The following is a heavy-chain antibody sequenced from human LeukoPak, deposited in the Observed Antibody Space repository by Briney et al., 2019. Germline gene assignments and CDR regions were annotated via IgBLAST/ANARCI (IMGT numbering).Heavy chain of an antibody. J-gene: IGHJ4*02. CDR1: GFTLNIHW. CDR3: SGRSGFSSIY. CDR2: IRPDGSEK. D-gene: IGHD2-2*01. Sequence: PGGSLRLSCEASGFTLNIHWMNWVRQAPGKGLEWLANIRPDGSEKVYVDSVRGRFTISRDSTKNSVYLQMNNLRSEDSAVYYCSGRSGFSSIYWGQGTLVTVSS. V-gene: IGHV3-7*01.